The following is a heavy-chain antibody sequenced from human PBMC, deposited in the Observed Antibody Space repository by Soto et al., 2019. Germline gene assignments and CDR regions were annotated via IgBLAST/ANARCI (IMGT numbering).Heavy chain of an antibody. CDR2: IKSKTDGGTT. Sequence: GGSLRLSCAASGFTFSNAWMSWVRQAPGKGLEWVGRIKSKTDGGTTDYAAPVKGRFTISRDDSKNTLYLQMNSLKTEDTAVYYCTTVITIFGPVWSPKVDFDYWGQGTLVTVSS. CDR3: TTVITIFGPVWSPKVDFDY. CDR1: GFTFSNAW. V-gene: IGHV3-15*01. D-gene: IGHD3-3*01. J-gene: IGHJ4*02.